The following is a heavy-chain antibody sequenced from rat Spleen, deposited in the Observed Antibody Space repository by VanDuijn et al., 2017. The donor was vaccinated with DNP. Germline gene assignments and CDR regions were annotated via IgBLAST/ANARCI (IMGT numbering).Heavy chain of an antibody. CDR3: AREEAYYGYNYLDY. Sequence: EVQLQESGPGLVKPSQSLSLTCSVTGYSITSNYWGWIRKFPGNKMEWIVHISYRGSNSYNPPLKSLISITRDTSKNKLFLQLNSVTTEDTATYYCAREEAYYGYNYLDYWGQGVMVTVSS. V-gene: IGHV3-1*01. D-gene: IGHD1-9*01. CDR1: GYSITSNY. CDR2: ISYRGSN. J-gene: IGHJ2*01.